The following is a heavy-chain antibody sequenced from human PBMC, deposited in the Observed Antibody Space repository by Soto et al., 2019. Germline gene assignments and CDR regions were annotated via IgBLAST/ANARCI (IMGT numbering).Heavy chain of an antibody. CDR2: ISGGGDST. Sequence: EVQLLESGGGLVQPGGSLRLSCAASGFTFNNYAMTWVRQAPGKGLEWVSAISGGGDSTSYADSVKGRFTVTRDGSKNTLYLQMSSLRAEDTALYYCATGRGGAGSLPPRVNYCGQRT. J-gene: IGHJ4*02. CDR3: ATGRGGAGSLPPRVNY. D-gene: IGHD3-10*01. V-gene: IGHV3-23*01. CDR1: GFTFNNYA.